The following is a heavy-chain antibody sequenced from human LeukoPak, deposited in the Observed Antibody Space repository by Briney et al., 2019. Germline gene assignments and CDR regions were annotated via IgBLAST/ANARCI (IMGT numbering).Heavy chain of an antibody. CDR1: GYTFTSNG. V-gene: IGHV1-18*01. CDR3: ARESTVRYYYDSSGYYRGAVDY. J-gene: IGHJ4*02. CDR2: ISAYNGNT. Sequence: GASVKVSCKASGYTFTSNGISWVRQAPGQGLEWMGWISAYNGNTNYEQKLQGRVTMTTDTSTGTAYMELRSLRSDDTAVYYCARESTVRYYYDSSGYYRGAVDYWGQGTLVTVSS. D-gene: IGHD3-22*01.